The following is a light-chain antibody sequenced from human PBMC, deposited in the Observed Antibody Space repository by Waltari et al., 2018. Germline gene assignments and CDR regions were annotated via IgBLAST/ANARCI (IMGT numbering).Light chain of an antibody. CDR3: CAYEGSDSWV. V-gene: IGLV2-23*02. CDR1: SSDVGSYNL. CDR2: EVT. J-gene: IGLJ3*02. Sequence: QSALTQSASVSGSPGQSITISCTGSSSDVGSYNLVSWYQQHPGKAPKLMIYEVTKRPLAVSDRFSGSKSGNTASLTISGLQAEDEADYYCCAYEGSDSWVFGGGTKLTVL.